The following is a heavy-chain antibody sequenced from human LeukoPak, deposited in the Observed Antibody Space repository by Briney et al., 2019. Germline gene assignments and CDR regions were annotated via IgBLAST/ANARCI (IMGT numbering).Heavy chain of an antibody. D-gene: IGHD3-10*01. CDR3: ARGRRGPTLPFDY. CDR2: IYYSGST. CDR1: GGSVSSGSYY. V-gene: IGHV4-61*01. J-gene: IGHJ4*02. Sequence: SETLSLTCTVSGGSVSSGSYYWSWIRQPPGKGLEWIGYIYYSGSTNYNPSLKSRVTISVDTSKNQFSLKLSSVTAADTAVYYCARGRRGPTLPFDYWGQGTLVTVSS.